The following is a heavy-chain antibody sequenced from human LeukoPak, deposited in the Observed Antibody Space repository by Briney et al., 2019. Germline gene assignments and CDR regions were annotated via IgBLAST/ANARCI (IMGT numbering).Heavy chain of an antibody. CDR3: ARGLDLEGLDY. CDR2: INDSGRT. V-gene: IGHV4-34*01. D-gene: IGHD1-1*01. J-gene: IGHJ4*02. CDR1: GGSFSDYN. Sequence: SETLSLTCAVYGGSFSDYNWSWLRQSPERGLEWIGEINDSGRTHYNPSLKSRVTISVDTAKYQFSLSLSSLTAADTAVYYCARGLDLEGLDYWGQGTLVTVSS.